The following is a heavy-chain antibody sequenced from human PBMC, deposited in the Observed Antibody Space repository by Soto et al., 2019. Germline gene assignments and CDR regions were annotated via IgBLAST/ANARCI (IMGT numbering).Heavy chain of an antibody. CDR2: TSYDGSSK. Sequence: GGSLRLSCAASGFTFSSNAMHWVRQAPGKGLEWVAVTSYDGSSKYYADSVKGRFTISRDNSKNTLYLQMNSLRGEDTAVYYCARDAKPATITAGVIDYWGQGTLVTVSS. V-gene: IGHV3-30-3*01. CDR1: GFTFSSNA. CDR3: ARDAKPATITAGVIDY. J-gene: IGHJ4*02. D-gene: IGHD2-2*02.